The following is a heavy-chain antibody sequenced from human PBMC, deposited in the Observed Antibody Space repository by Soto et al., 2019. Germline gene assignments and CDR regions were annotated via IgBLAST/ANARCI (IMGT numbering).Heavy chain of an antibody. V-gene: IGHV6-1*01. CDR3: AGEAYNYDGSGYSYYFDS. Sequence: QSQTLSLTCAISGDSVSSNNAAWNWIRQSPSRGLAWLGRTYYRSKWYNDYVVSVKSRISINPDTSKNQFSLQLNSVTPEDTGVYYCAGEAYNYDGSGYSYYFDSWGQGTLVTVSS. CDR1: GDSVSSNNAA. CDR2: TYYRSKWYN. D-gene: IGHD3-22*01. J-gene: IGHJ4*02.